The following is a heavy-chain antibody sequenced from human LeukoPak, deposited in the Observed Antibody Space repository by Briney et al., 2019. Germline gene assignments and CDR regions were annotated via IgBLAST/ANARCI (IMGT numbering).Heavy chain of an antibody. CDR3: ARGIRGYSYGSLHFDY. CDR2: IYYSGST. V-gene: IGHV4-31*03. CDR1: GGSISSGGYY. Sequence: SQTLSLTCTVSGGSISSGGYYWSWIRQHPGKGLEWIGYIYYSGSTYYNPSLKSRVTISVDTSKNQFSLKLSSVTAADTAVYYRARGIRGYSYGSLHFDYWGQGTLVTVSS. D-gene: IGHD5-18*01. J-gene: IGHJ4*02.